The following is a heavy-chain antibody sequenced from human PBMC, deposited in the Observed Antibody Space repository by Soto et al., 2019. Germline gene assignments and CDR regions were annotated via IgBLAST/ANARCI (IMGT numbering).Heavy chain of an antibody. Sequence: QVQVVESGGGVVQPGGSLTLSCAASGFTFSNYGMHWVRQAPGKGLEWVAVIWFDGSNKYYVDSVKGRFTISRDNSKNTLYLQMNSLRAEDTAVYYCARDAGARVYYYGVDVWGHGTTVTVSS. D-gene: IGHD1-26*01. J-gene: IGHJ6*02. CDR3: ARDAGARVYYYGVDV. CDR2: IWFDGSNK. V-gene: IGHV3-33*01. CDR1: GFTFSNYG.